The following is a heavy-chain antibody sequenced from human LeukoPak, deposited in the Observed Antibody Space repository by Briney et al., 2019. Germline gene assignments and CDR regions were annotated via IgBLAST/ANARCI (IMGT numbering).Heavy chain of an antibody. Sequence: SGPTLVNPTQTLTLTCTFSGFSFSTSGMCVIWMRQPPGKALEWLARIDWDDDKYYSPSLKTRLTISKDTSKNQVVLTMTNMDPVDSATYYCARGGRPGMTTVTPHFDYWGQGTLVTVSS. V-gene: IGHV2-70*11. CDR1: GFSFSTSGMC. D-gene: IGHD4-11*01. CDR3: ARGGRPGMTTVTPHFDY. CDR2: IDWDDDK. J-gene: IGHJ4*02.